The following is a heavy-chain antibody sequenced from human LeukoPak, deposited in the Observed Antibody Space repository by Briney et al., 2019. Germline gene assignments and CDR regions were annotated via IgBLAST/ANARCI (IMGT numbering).Heavy chain of an antibody. D-gene: IGHD6-19*01. J-gene: IGHJ1*01. CDR3: ARGPQWLPQGQYFQH. CDR2: IIPIFGTA. CDR1: GGTFISYA. Sequence: AASVTVSCKASGGTFISYAISWVRQAPGQGLEGMGGIIPIFGTANYAQKFQGRVTITADKSTSTAYMELSSLRSEDTAVYYCARGPQWLPQGQYFQHWGQGTLVTVSS. V-gene: IGHV1-69*06.